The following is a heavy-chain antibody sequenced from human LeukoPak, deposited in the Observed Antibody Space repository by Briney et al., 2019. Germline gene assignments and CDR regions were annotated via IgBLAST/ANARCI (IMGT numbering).Heavy chain of an antibody. V-gene: IGHV3-9*01. CDR2: ISWNSGSI. Sequence: SLRLSCAASGFTFDDYAKHWVRQATGKGLEWVSGISWNSGSIGYADSVKGRFTISRDNAKNSLYLQMNSLRAEDTALYYCARGFDYSGPAGYYFDYWGQGTLVTVSS. CDR3: ARGFDYSGPAGYYFDY. J-gene: IGHJ4*02. D-gene: IGHD5-12*01. CDR1: GFTFDDYA.